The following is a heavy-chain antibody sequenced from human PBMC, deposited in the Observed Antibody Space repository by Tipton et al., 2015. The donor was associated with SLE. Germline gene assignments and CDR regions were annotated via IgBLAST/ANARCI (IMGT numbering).Heavy chain of an antibody. CDR3: IAAAGLLFDY. Sequence: TLSLTCTISGGSINNSECWSWVRQTPGKGLEWIGEIYHSGSTNYNPSLKSRVTISVDTSKNQFSLKLSSVTAADTAVYYCIAAAGLLFDYWGQGTLVTVSS. D-gene: IGHD6-13*01. CDR1: GGSINNSEC. V-gene: IGHV4-4*04. CDR2: IYHSGST. J-gene: IGHJ4*02.